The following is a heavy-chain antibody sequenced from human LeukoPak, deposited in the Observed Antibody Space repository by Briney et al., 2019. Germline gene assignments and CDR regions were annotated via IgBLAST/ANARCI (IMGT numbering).Heavy chain of an antibody. Sequence: PSETLSLTCTVSGGSISSYYWGWIRQPPGKGLEWIGSIYYSGSTYYNPSLKSRVTISVDTSKNQFSLKLSSVTAADTAVYYCARHEFNSGWYVVYYWGQGTLVTVSS. D-gene: IGHD6-19*01. V-gene: IGHV4-39*01. CDR3: ARHEFNSGWYVVYY. CDR1: GGSISSYY. CDR2: IYYSGST. J-gene: IGHJ4*02.